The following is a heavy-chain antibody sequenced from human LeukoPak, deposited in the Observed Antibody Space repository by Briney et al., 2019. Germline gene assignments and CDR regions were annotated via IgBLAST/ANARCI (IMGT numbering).Heavy chain of an antibody. Sequence: ASVKVSCKASGYTFTSYYIHWMRQAPGQGLEWVGWIYPNSGGSHYARRFQGRVTVTSGTSINTAYMELTSLTTDDTAGYYCARGPRYGESGYDLGPYWGQGTLVTVSS. J-gene: IGHJ4*02. CDR1: GYTFTSYY. V-gene: IGHV1-2*02. CDR3: ARGPRYGESGYDLGPY. CDR2: IYPNSGGS. D-gene: IGHD5-12*01.